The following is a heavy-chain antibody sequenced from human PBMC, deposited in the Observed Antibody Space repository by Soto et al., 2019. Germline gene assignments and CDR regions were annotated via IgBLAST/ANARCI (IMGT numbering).Heavy chain of an antibody. J-gene: IGHJ4*02. CDR1: GVTFNRQD. CDR3: ATSEGRDGYSFDY. D-gene: IGHD5-12*01. V-gene: IGHV1-69*13. CDR2: IIPMFGTP. Sequence: GASVKVSCKASGVTFNRQDVRWVRQAPGQGLEWMGGIIPMFGTPHYAEKFQDGVTITADESTGTAYLELSSLTSEDTAVYHCATSEGRDGYSFDYWGPGTLVTVSS.